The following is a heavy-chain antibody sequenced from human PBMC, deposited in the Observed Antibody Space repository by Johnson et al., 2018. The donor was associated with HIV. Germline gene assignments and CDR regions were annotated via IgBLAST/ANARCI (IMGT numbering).Heavy chain of an antibody. D-gene: IGHD3-10*01. CDR3: AKDRGSPGIPAAFDI. J-gene: IGHJ3*02. Sequence: QVQLVESGGGVVQPGRSLRLSCAASGFTFSSYAMHWVRQAPGKGLEWVAVISYDGTHKYYADSVKGRFTISRDNSKNTLYLQMNSLRVEDTAVYYCAKDRGSPGIPAAFDIWGQGTLVTVSS. CDR2: ISYDGTHK. V-gene: IGHV3-30*04. CDR1: GFTFSSYA.